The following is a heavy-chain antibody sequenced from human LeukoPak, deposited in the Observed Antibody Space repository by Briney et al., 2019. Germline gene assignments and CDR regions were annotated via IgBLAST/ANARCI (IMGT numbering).Heavy chain of an antibody. Sequence: QSGGSLRLSCTTSGFAFDDFAMSWVRQPAGKGLEWVGFIRRRAYGCAAEYAASVKGRFIISRDDSKGIAYLQMNSLKPEDTAVYYCSRNGLVDFDYWGQGSRVIVSP. J-gene: IGHJ4*02. CDR2: IRRRAYGCAA. V-gene: IGHV3-49*04. CDR3: SRNGLVDFDY. CDR1: GFAFDDFA.